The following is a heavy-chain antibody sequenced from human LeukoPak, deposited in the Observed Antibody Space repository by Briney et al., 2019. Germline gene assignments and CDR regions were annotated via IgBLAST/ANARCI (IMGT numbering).Heavy chain of an antibody. CDR2: INPNSGGT. J-gene: IGHJ4*02. D-gene: IGHD2-2*01. CDR1: GYTFTGNY. V-gene: IGHV1-2*02. Sequence: ASVKVSCKASGYTFTGNYMHWVRQAPGQGLEWMGWINPNSGGTNYAQKFQGRVTMTRDTSISTAYMELSRLRSDDTAVYYCARVSSIRLGISVPERLDYWGQGTLVTVSS. CDR3: ARVSSIRLGISVPERLDY.